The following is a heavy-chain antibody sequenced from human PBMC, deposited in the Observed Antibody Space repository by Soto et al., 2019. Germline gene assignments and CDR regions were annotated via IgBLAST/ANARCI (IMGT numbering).Heavy chain of an antibody. V-gene: IGHV1-69*05. CDR2: IIPIFGTA. CDR1: GGTFSSYA. J-gene: IGHJ4*02. D-gene: IGHD1-26*01. Sequence: SVKVSCKASGGTFSSYAISWVRQAPGQGLEWMGGIIPIFGTANYAQKFQGRVTITRDTSASTAYMELSSLRSEDTAVYYCARDRGSYYFDYRGQGTLVTVSS. CDR3: ARDRGSYYFDY.